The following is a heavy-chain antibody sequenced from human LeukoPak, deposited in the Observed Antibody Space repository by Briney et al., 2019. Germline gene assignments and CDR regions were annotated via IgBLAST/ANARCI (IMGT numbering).Heavy chain of an antibody. J-gene: IGHJ6*02. CDR1: GFTFDDYA. Sequence: GGSLRLSCAASGFTFDDYAMHWVRQAPGKGLEWVSGISWNSGSIGYADSVKGRFTISRDNAKNSLYLQMNSLRAEDTALYYCAKDLVSGAAAGQYYYYYGMDVWGQGTTVTVSS. CDR2: ISWNSGSI. CDR3: AKDLVSGAAAGQYYYYYGMDV. V-gene: IGHV3-9*01. D-gene: IGHD6-13*01.